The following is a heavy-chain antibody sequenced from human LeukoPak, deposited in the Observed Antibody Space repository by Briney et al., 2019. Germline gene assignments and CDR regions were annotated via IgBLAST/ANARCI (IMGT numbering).Heavy chain of an antibody. D-gene: IGHD3-22*01. V-gene: IGHV3-15*01. CDR2: IKSKTDGGTT. J-gene: IGHJ4*02. CDR3: TTPPYYYDSSGYGY. CDR1: GFTFSNAW. Sequence: GGSLRLSCAASGFTFSNAWMSWVRQAPGKGLEWVGRIKSKTDGGTTDYAAPVKGRFTISRDDSKNKLYLQMNSLKTEDTAVYYCTTPPYYYDSSGYGYWGQGTLVTVSS.